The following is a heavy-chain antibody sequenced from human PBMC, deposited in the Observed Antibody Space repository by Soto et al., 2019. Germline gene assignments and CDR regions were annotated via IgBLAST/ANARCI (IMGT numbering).Heavy chain of an antibody. J-gene: IGHJ5*01. D-gene: IGHD3-22*01. CDR3: STRAYDTNGYYRFDP. Sequence: LSLTCAVYCGSFSGHSWTWIRQSPGKGLEWIGDINHSGRVNYSPSLKSRVTISLDTSKNQFSLTLSAVTAADTAMYYCSTRAYDTNGYYRFDPWGQGTLVTVSS. CDR2: INHSGRV. CDR1: CGSFSGHS. V-gene: IGHV4-34*01.